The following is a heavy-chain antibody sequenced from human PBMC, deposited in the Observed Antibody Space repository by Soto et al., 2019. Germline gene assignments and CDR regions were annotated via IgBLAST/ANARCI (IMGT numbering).Heavy chain of an antibody. V-gene: IGHV3-33*01. CDR1: GFSVSNYG. CDR2: VWKDGNTK. Sequence: QVQLVESGGGVVQPGQSLRLSCAASGFSVSNYGMHWVRQAPGKGLEWVAVVWKDGNTKHYGDSVKGRFTISRDNSKNTLELQMSSLRGEDTAVDYCARGKAWTDEAFDIWGQGTSVTVSS. D-gene: IGHD5-12*01. CDR3: ARGKAWTDEAFDI. J-gene: IGHJ3*02.